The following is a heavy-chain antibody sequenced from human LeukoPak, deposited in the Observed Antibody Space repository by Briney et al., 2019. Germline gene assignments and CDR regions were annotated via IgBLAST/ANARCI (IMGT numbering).Heavy chain of an antibody. D-gene: IGHD1-26*01. V-gene: IGHV1-2*02. CDR2: INPNGGGT. CDR1: GYTFTGYY. Sequence: GASVKVSCKASGYTFTGYYMHWVRQAPGQGLEWMGWINPNGGGTNYAQKFQGRVTMTRDTSISTAYMALSRRRSDDTAVYYCARDLPILGAPRPGFWFDPWGQGTLVTVSS. CDR3: ARDLPILGAPRPGFWFDP. J-gene: IGHJ5*02.